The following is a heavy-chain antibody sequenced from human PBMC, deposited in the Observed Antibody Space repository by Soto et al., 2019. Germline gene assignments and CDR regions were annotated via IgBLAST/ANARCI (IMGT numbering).Heavy chain of an antibody. V-gene: IGHV4-39*01. CDR1: GGSISSSSYY. J-gene: IGHJ6*02. CDR2: IYYSGST. Sequence: SETLSLTCTVSGGSISSSSYYWGWIRQPLGKGLEWIGSIYYSGSTYYNPSLKSRVTISVDTSKNQFSLKLSSVTAADTAVYYCARVGMFYGMDVWGQGTTVTVSS. CDR3: ARVGMFYGMDV. D-gene: IGHD3-10*02.